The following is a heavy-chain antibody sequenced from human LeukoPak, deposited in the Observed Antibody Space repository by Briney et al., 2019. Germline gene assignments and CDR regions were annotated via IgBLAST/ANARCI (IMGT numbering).Heavy chain of an antibody. V-gene: IGHV3-23*01. Sequence: GGTLRLSYAVPGFTFRIFATKWVSQAPGKGLEWGSSIRVSDGARFYADSVKGRFIISRDNAKNALYLQMNSLRAEDTAVYYCASQYCGSTSCYVHYWGQGTLVTVSS. CDR2: IRVSDGAR. J-gene: IGHJ4*02. CDR3: ASQYCGSTSCYVHY. CDR1: GFTFRIFA. D-gene: IGHD2-2*01.